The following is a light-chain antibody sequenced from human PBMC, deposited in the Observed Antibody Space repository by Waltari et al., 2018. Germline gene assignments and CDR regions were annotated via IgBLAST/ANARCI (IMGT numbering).Light chain of an antibody. Sequence: DVVMTQPPDSLAGSLDEVATLNCQSRQSVLYIANTTNYLTWYQQKPGQPPKLLIYWASIRESGVPDRFSGSGSGTDFTLNISGLQAEDVAVYYCQQYYTTPRTFGGGTKVEIK. CDR2: WAS. CDR1: QSVLYIANTTNY. CDR3: QQYYTTPRT. J-gene: IGKJ4*02. V-gene: IGKV4-1*01.